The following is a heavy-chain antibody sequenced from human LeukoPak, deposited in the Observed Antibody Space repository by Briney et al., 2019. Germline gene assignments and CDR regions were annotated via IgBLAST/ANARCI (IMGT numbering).Heavy chain of an antibody. J-gene: IGHJ4*02. CDR2: IYHSGST. Sequence: SETLSLTCAVSGGSISSGGYSWSWIRQPPGKGLEWIGYIYHSGSTYYNPSLKSRVTTSVDRSKNQFSLKLSSVTAADTAVYYCASEVCAGGSCYSVYWGQGTLVTVSS. D-gene: IGHD2-15*01. CDR3: ASEVCAGGSCYSVY. CDR1: GGSISSGGYS. V-gene: IGHV4-30-2*01.